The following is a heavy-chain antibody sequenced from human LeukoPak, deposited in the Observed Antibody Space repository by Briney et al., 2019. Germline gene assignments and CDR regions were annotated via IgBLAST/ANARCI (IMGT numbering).Heavy chain of an antibody. CDR2: ISGSGGNT. Sequence: GESLRLSCATSGFTFSSYAMSWVRQAPGKGLEWVSSISGSGGNTYYADSVKGRFTISRDYSKNTLYLQMNSLRTEETAVYYCAKGPAMVRGTFDPWGQGTLVTVSS. V-gene: IGHV3-23*01. J-gene: IGHJ5*02. CDR1: GFTFSSYA. D-gene: IGHD3-10*01. CDR3: AKGPAMVRGTFDP.